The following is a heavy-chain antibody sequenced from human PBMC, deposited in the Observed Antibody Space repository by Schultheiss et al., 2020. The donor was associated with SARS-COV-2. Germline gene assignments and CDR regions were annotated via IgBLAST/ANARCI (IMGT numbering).Heavy chain of an antibody. V-gene: IGHV7-4-1*01. Sequence: ASVKVSCKASGYTFTSYGISWVRQAPGQGLEWMGWINTNTGNPTYAQGFTGRFVFSLDTSVSTAYLQICSLKAEDTAVYYCARDLLGWSTYYYYGMDVCGQGTTVTVSS. CDR1: GYTFTSYG. CDR2: INTNTGNP. CDR3: ARDLLGWSTYYYYGMDV. J-gene: IGHJ6*02. D-gene: IGHD6-19*01.